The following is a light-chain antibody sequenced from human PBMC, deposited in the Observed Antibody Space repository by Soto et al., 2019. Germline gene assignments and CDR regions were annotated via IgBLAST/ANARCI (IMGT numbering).Light chain of an antibody. CDR2: EVS. CDR1: SSDVGGYNY. V-gene: IGLV2-8*01. J-gene: IGLJ1*01. CDR3: SSYAGSNNQV. Sequence: QSALTQPPSAFGSPGQSVTISCTGTSSDVGGYNYVSWYQQHPGRAPKLMIYEVSKRPSGVPDRFSGSKSGNTASLTVSGLQTEDEADYYCSSYAGSNNQVFGTGTKVTVL.